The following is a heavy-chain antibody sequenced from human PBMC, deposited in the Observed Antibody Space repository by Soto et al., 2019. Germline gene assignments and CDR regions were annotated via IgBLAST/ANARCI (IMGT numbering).Heavy chain of an antibody. D-gene: IGHD3-10*01. V-gene: IGHV3-23*01. CDR1: GFTFSANA. CDR3: AKDLLAVRGEPPTD. Sequence: EVQLLESGGGLVQPGGSLRLSCAASGFTFSANAMSWVRQAPGKGLEWVSAISGSGGRTYYADSVKGRFTISRDNSNNTPYLQMNSLIDEDTDVYYFAKDLLAVRGEPPTDWGQGTLVTVSS. J-gene: IGHJ4*02. CDR2: ISGSGGRT.